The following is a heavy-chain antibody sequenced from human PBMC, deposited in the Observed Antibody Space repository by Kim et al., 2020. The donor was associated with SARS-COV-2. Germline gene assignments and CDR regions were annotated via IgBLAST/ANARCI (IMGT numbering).Heavy chain of an antibody. Sequence: SETLSLTCTVSGGSISSGGYYWSWIRQHPGKGLEWIGYIYYSGSTYYNPSLKSRVTISVDTSKNQFSLKLSSVTAADTAVYYCASVGSGSYYAHYFDYWGQGTLVTVSS. J-gene: IGHJ4*02. CDR2: IYYSGST. CDR1: GGSISSGGYY. V-gene: IGHV4-31*03. CDR3: ASVGSGSYYAHYFDY. D-gene: IGHD3-10*01.